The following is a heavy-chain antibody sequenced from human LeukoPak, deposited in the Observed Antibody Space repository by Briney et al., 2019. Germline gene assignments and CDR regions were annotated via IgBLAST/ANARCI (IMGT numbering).Heavy chain of an antibody. Sequence: ASVKVSCKASGYTFTGYYMHWVRQAPGRGLEWTGWINPNSGGTNYAQKFQGRVTMTRDTSISTAYMELSRLRSDDTAVYYCARVGRIKQYSSSWYVWFDPWGQGTLVTVSS. V-gene: IGHV1-2*02. J-gene: IGHJ5*02. D-gene: IGHD6-13*01. CDR1: GYTFTGYY. CDR3: ARVGRIKQYSSSWYVWFDP. CDR2: INPNSGGT.